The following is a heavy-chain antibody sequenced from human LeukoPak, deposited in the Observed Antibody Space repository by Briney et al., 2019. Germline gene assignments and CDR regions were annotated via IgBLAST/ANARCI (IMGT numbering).Heavy chain of an antibody. CDR2: IKQEGNEK. Sequence: PGGSLRLSCAASGFTFSTYWMRWVRQAPGKGLEWVANIKQEGNEKYYVDSVRGRFTISRDNSKNSLYLQMNSLRAEDTALYYCAKDGYSHYMDVWGKGTTVTVSS. J-gene: IGHJ6*03. CDR3: AKDGYSHYMDV. CDR1: GFTFSTYW. V-gene: IGHV3-7*03. D-gene: IGHD6-13*01.